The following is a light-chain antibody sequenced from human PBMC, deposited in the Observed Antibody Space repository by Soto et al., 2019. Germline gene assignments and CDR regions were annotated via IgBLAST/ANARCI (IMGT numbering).Light chain of an antibody. CDR3: QQYNKWPIYT. J-gene: IGKJ2*01. Sequence: EIVMTQSPATLSVSPGERATLSCRTSQSVSSNLAWYQQKPGQAPRLLIYGASTRATGVPARFSGSGSGTEFTLSTMSLQSEDLAVYYCQQYNKWPIYTFDQGTKLEIK. V-gene: IGKV3-15*01. CDR2: GAS. CDR1: QSVSSN.